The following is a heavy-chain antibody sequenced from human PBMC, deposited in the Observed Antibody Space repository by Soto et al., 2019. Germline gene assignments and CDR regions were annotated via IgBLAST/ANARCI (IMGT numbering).Heavy chain of an antibody. Sequence: SETLSLTCTVSGDSISSSTPYWGWIRQPPGKGLEWIASIYYSGSTYYNPSLQSRVTISVATSKNQFSLRLSSVTAADTAVYYCARDSSGWNYYFDYWGQGTLVTVSS. V-gene: IGHV4-39*01. CDR1: GDSISSSTPY. D-gene: IGHD6-19*01. J-gene: IGHJ4*02. CDR3: ARDSSGWNYYFDY. CDR2: IYYSGST.